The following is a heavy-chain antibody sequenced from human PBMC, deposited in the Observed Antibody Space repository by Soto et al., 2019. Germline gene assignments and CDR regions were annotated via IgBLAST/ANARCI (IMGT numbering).Heavy chain of an antibody. CDR3: ARPGTFGELSSGMDV. D-gene: IGHD3-10*01. Sequence: PGESLKISCKSSGYSFTSYWIGWVRQMPGKGLEWMGIIYPGDSDTRYSPSFQGQVTISADKSISTAYLQWSSLKASDTAMYYCARPGTFGELSSGMDVWGQGTTVTVSS. CDR1: GYSFTSYW. CDR2: IYPGDSDT. J-gene: IGHJ6*02. V-gene: IGHV5-51*01.